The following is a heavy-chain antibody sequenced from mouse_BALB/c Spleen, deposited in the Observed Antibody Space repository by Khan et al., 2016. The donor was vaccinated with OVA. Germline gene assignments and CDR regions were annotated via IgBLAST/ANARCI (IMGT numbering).Heavy chain of an antibody. J-gene: IGHJ4*01. CDR3: ASAYYGNYREAMDY. CDR1: GFSLTGYG. CDR2: IWGDGTT. D-gene: IGHD2-10*01. V-gene: IGHV2-6-7*01. Sequence: QVQLKESGPGLVAPSQSLSITCTVSGFSLTGYGVNWVRQPPGKGLEWLGMIWGDGTTDYNSALNYRLSISKDNSKSQVFLKMNSLQTDDTARYYCASAYYGNYREAMDYWGQGTSVTVSS.